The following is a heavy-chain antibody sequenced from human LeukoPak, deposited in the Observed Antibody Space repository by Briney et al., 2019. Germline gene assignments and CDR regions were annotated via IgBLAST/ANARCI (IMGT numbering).Heavy chain of an antibody. D-gene: IGHD5-18*01. CDR3: AKDGYSYGYAYYFDY. V-gene: IGHV3-23*01. Sequence: GGSLRLSCAASGFTFSSYAMSWVRQAPGKGLEWVSAISGSGGSTYYADSVKGRFTISRDNSKNTLYLQMNSLRAEDTAVYYCAKDGYSYGYAYYFDYWGQGTLVTVSS. CDR1: GFTFSSYA. J-gene: IGHJ4*02. CDR2: ISGSGGST.